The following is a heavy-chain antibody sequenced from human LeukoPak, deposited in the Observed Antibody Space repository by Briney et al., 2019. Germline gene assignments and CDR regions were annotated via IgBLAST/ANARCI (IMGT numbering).Heavy chain of an antibody. J-gene: IGHJ4*02. CDR2: ISAYNGNT. CDR3: ARVIVPYYDILTGYSPGGYYFDY. CDR1: GYTFTSYG. V-gene: IGHV1-18*01. Sequence: GASVKVSCKASGYTFTSYGISWVRQAPGQGLEWMGWISAYNGNTNYAQKLQGRVTMTTDTSTSTAYMELRSLRSDDTAVYYCARVIVPYYDILTGYSPGGYYFDYWGQGTLVTVSS. D-gene: IGHD3-9*01.